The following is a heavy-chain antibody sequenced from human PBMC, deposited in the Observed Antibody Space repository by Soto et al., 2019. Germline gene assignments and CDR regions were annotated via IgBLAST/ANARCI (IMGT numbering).Heavy chain of an antibody. V-gene: IGHV4-34*01. CDR2: INHSGST. Sequence: SETLSLTCAVYGGSFSGYYWSWIRQPPGKGLEWIGEINHSGSTNYNPSLKSRVTISVDTSKNQFSLKLSSVTAADTAVYYCARRRSDFWSGYWDPFDYWGQGXLVTVYS. CDR3: ARRRSDFWSGYWDPFDY. CDR1: GGSFSGYY. D-gene: IGHD3-3*01. J-gene: IGHJ4*02.